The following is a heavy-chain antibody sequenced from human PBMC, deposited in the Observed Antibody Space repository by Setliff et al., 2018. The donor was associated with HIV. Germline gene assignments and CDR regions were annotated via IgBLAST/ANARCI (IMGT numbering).Heavy chain of an antibody. CDR1: GGSISSYY. CDR3: ARSTRRVRSTVRDHYYYFMDV. D-gene: IGHD1-26*01. CDR2: IYSSGST. Sequence: KPSETLSLTCTVSGGSISSYYCSWIRQPAGKGLEWIGRIYSSGSTNYNPSLKSRVTMSVDTSKNQFSLKLSSVTAADTAVYYCARSTRRVRSTVRDHYYYFMDV. J-gene: IGHJ6*03. V-gene: IGHV4-4*07.